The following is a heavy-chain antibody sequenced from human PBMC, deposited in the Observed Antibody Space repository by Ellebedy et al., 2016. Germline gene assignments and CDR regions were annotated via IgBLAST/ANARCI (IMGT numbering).Heavy chain of an antibody. CDR1: GFTFSSYP. J-gene: IGHJ5*01. CDR3: AKDQNQSAWYGWFDS. CDR2: IGGSGDST. Sequence: GGSLRLSXAASGFTFSSYPMSWVRQAPGKGLEWVSAIGGSGDSTYYADSVKGRFTISRDNSKSTLYLQMNGLRAEDSAIYYCAKDQNQSAWYGWFDSWGQGALVTVSS. D-gene: IGHD6-19*01. V-gene: IGHV3-23*01.